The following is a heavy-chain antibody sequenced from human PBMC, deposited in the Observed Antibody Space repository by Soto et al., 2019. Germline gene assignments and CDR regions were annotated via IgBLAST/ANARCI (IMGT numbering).Heavy chain of an antibody. Sequence: SETLSLTCAVYGGSFSGYYWSWSRQPPGKGLEWIGEINHSGSTNYNPSLKSRVTISVDTSKNQFSLKLSSVTAADTAVYYCAGASEPLDYWGQGTLVTVSS. J-gene: IGHJ4*02. V-gene: IGHV4-34*01. D-gene: IGHD6-19*01. CDR2: INHSGST. CDR1: GGSFSGYY. CDR3: AGASEPLDY.